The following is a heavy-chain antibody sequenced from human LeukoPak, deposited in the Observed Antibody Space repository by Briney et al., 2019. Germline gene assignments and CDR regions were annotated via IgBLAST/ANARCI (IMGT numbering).Heavy chain of an antibody. V-gene: IGHV4-59*02. CDR3: VIGVGWQPDY. Sequence: SETLSLTCTVLGESVTGYFLNWVRQPPGKGLEWIGHIYKIGTTNYNPSLKSRLTISADTSKNQFSLQLRSVTAADTAVYYCVIGVGWQPDYWGQGALVTVSS. CDR2: IYKIGTT. CDR1: GESVTGYF. D-gene: IGHD2-15*01. J-gene: IGHJ4*02.